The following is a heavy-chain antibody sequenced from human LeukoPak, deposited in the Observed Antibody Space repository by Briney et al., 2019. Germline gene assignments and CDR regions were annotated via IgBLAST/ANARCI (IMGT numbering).Heavy chain of an antibody. V-gene: IGHV3-11*04. CDR2: MSRTGNTI. CDR3: ARSTDYFTYFGL. CDR1: GFTLSDYY. Sequence: PGGSLRLSCAASGFTLSDYYMSWIRQTPGKGLEWISYMSRTGNTIYYGDSVKGRFTVSRDNAKNSLFLQMDSLRAEGTAVYYCARSTDYFTYFGLWGRGSLVTVSS. D-gene: IGHD2/OR15-2a*01. J-gene: IGHJ2*01.